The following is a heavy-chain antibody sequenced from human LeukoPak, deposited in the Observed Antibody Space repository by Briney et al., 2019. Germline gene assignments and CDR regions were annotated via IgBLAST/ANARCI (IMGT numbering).Heavy chain of an antibody. J-gene: IGHJ5*02. CDR1: GFIFSPYA. V-gene: IGHV3-21*01. CDR3: AREVNPFYQMPPAHNWFDP. CDR2: ISSSSSYI. D-gene: IGHD2-2*01. Sequence: GGSLRLSCAASGFIFSPYAMSWVRQAPGKGLEWVSSISSSSSYIYYADSVKGRFTISRDNANNSLYLQMNSLRAEDSAVYYCAREVNPFYQMPPAHNWFDPWGQGTLVTVFS.